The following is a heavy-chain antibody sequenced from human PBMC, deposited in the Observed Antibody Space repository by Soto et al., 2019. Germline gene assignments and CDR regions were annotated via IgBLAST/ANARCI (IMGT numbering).Heavy chain of an antibody. V-gene: IGHV3-33*01. D-gene: IGHD3-3*01. Sequence: QVQLVESGGGVVQPGRSLRLSCVASGFIFRTYGMHWVRQAPGKGLEWVAIIRYDGSNKNYADSVKGRFTISRDNSRNTLYLQMNSLRAEDKAVYYCARDLYYDYWGQGMDVWGQGTTVTVSS. J-gene: IGHJ6*02. CDR3: ARDLYYDYWGQGMDV. CDR2: IRYDGSNK. CDR1: GFIFRTYG.